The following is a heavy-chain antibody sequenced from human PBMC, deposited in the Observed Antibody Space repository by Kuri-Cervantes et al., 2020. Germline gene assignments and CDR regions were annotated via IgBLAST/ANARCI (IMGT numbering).Heavy chain of an antibody. Sequence: ETLSLTCTVSGGSISSSYWSWIRQPPGKGLEWIGYISYSGSTNYNPSLKSRVTISVDTSRNQFSLKLNSVTAADTAVFYCARGSYYYMDVWGKGTTVTVSS. CDR1: GGSISSSY. J-gene: IGHJ6*03. CDR2: ISYSGST. V-gene: IGHV4-59*01. CDR3: ARGSYYYMDV. D-gene: IGHD2-15*01.